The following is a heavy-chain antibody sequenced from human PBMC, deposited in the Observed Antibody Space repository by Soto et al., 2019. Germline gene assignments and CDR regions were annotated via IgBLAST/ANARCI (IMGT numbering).Heavy chain of an antibody. D-gene: IGHD3-10*01. CDR2: IRNKVNSYTT. V-gene: IGHV3-72*01. CDR1: GFTFSDHY. Sequence: GGSLRLSCVASGFTFSDHYMDWVRQAPGKGLEWVGRIRNKVNSYTTEYAASVKGRFSISRDDSKNSLFLQMNSLKTEDTAVYYCARDGGRELPFFDYWGQGTLVTVS. J-gene: IGHJ4*02. CDR3: ARDGGRELPFFDY.